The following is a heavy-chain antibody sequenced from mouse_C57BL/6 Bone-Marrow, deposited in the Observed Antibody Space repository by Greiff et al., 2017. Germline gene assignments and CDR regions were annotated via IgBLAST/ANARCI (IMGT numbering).Heavy chain of an antibody. J-gene: IGHJ1*03. CDR3: ARKGTVAPSYWYFDV. V-gene: IGHV1-85*01. CDR1: GYTFTSYD. Sequence: QVQLQQSGPELVKPGASVKLSCKASGYTFTSYDINWVKQRPGQGLEWIGWIYPRDGSTKYNEKFKGKATLTVDTSSSTAYMELHSLTSEDSAVYFCARKGTVAPSYWYFDVWGTGTTVTVSS. D-gene: IGHD1-1*01. CDR2: IYPRDGST.